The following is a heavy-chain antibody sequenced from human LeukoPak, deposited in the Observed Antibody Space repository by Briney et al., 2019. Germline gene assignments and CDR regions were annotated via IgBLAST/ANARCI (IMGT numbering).Heavy chain of an antibody. D-gene: IGHD1-26*01. Sequence: GGSLRLSCTASGFSFSNNWMTWVRQGPGKGLDWVDNIKQDGRQTNYVDSMKGRFPISRENPKNPLSLHMNRRRAEDTAVYYCVRESRDHSGLLWGQGTRVRVPS. CDR3: VRESRDHSGLL. CDR1: GFSFSNNW. CDR2: IKQDGRQT. V-gene: IGHV3-7*01. J-gene: IGHJ4*02.